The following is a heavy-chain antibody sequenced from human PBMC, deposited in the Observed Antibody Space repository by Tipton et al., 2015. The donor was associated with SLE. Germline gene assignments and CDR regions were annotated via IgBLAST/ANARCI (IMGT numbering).Heavy chain of an antibody. V-gene: IGHV4-34*01. D-gene: IGHD3-3*01. CDR2: INHSGST. Sequence: TLSLTCAVYGGSFSGYYWSWIRQPPGKGLEWIGEINHSGSTNYNPSLKSRVTISVDTSKNQFSLKLSSVTAADTAVYYCARGRPSITILGPGRCYGMYVWSQGTTVSVCS. CDR3: ARGRPSITILGPGRCYGMYV. J-gene: IGHJ6*02. CDR1: GGSFSGYY.